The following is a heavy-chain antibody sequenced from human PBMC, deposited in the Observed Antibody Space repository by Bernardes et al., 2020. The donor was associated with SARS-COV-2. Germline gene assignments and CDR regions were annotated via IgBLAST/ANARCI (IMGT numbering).Heavy chain of an antibody. V-gene: IGHV1-8*01. D-gene: IGHD4-17*01. CDR2: MNPNSGNT. J-gene: IGHJ5*02. CDR3: ARGRGRVTTRWFDP. CDR1: GYTFTSYD. Sequence: ASVKVSCKASGYTFTSYDIKWVRQATGQGLEWMGWMNPNSGNTGYAQKFQGRVTMTRNTSISTAYMELSSLRSEDTAVYYCARGRGRVTTRWFDPWGQGTLVTVSS.